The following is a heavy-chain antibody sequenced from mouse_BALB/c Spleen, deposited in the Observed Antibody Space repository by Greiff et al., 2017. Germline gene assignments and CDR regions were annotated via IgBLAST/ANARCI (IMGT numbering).Heavy chain of an antibody. D-gene: IGHD2-3*01. V-gene: IGHV2-2*02. Sequence: VQLQQSGPGLVQPSQSLSITCTVSGFSLTSYGVSPVRPSPGKGLEWLGVIWSGGSTDYNAAFISRLSISKDNSKSQVFFKMNSLQANDTAIYYCASYDGYFPWFAYWGQGTLVTVSA. J-gene: IGHJ3*01. CDR3: ASYDGYFPWFAY. CDR2: IWSGGST. CDR1: GFSLTSYG.